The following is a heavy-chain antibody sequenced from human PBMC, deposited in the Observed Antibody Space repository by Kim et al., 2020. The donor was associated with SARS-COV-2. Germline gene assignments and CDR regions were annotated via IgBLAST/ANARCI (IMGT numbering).Heavy chain of an antibody. CDR1: GFLFRNYG. D-gene: IGHD3-22*01. CDR2: IWYDGSNK. CDR3: AKAPAEGYYYY. J-gene: IGHJ4*02. Sequence: GGSLRLSCAASGFLFRNYGMHWVRQAPGKGLEWVAVIWYDGSNKYYADSVKGRFTISRDNSKNTLYLQMNSLRAEDTAVYYCAKAPAEGYYYYWGQGTLVTVSS. V-gene: IGHV3-33*06.